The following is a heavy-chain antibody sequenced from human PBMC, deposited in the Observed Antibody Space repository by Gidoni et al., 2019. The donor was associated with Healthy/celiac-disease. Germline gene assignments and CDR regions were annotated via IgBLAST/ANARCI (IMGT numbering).Heavy chain of an antibody. J-gene: IGHJ4*02. CDR2: ISGSGGST. Sequence: EVQLLESGGGLVQPGGSLRLSCAASGCTFRSYAMSWVRQAPGKGLAWVSAISGSGGSTYYADSVKGRFTISRDNSKNTLYLQMNSLRAEDTAVYYCAKAVIVVVPAAADYWGQGTLVTVSS. D-gene: IGHD2-2*01. V-gene: IGHV3-23*01. CDR1: GCTFRSYA. CDR3: AKAVIVVVPAAADY.